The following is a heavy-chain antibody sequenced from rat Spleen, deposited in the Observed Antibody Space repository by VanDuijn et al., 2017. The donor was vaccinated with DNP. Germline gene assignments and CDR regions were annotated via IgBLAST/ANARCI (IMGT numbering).Heavy chain of an antibody. CDR3: ASTQYSGDVNWFAY. V-gene: IGHV3-3*01. D-gene: IGHD1-1*01. CDR2: VNSAGNT. J-gene: IGHJ3*01. Sequence: EVQLQESGPGLVKPSQSLSLTCSVTGHSITNSYRWNWIRKFPGNKLEWMGYVNSAGNTRYNPSPKSRISISRDISKNQFFLQVNSVTTEYTATYYWASTQYSGDVNWFAYWGPGTLVTVSS. CDR1: GHSITNSYR.